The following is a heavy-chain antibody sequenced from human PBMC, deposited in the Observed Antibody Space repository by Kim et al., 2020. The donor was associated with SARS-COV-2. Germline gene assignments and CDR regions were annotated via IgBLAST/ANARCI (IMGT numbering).Heavy chain of an antibody. Sequence: SETLSLTCTVSGGSISSGGYYWSWIRQHPGKGLEWIGYIYYSGSTYYNPSLKSRVTISVDTSKNQFSLKLRSVTAADTAVYYCARRQPRPGLSSWFDPWGQGTLVTVSS. CDR1: GGSISSGGYY. CDR2: IYYSGST. CDR3: ARRQPRPGLSSWFDP. D-gene: IGHD6-13*01. V-gene: IGHV4-31*03. J-gene: IGHJ5*02.